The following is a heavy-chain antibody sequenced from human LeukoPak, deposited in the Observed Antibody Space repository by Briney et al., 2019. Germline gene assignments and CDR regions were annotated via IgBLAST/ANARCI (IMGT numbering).Heavy chain of an antibody. D-gene: IGHD2-15*01. V-gene: IGHV3-30*04. CDR1: GFTFSSYA. CDR3: ARDRVVAAFDY. J-gene: IGHJ4*02. CDR2: ISYDGSNK. Sequence: PGGSLRLSCAPSGFTFSSYAMHGVRQAPGKGLEWVAVISYDGSNKYYADSVKGRFTIPRDNSKNTLYLQMNSLRAEDTAVYYCARDRVVAAFDYWGQGTLVTVSS.